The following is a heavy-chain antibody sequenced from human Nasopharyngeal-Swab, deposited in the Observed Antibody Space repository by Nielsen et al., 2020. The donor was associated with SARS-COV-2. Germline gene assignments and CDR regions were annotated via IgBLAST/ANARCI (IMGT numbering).Heavy chain of an antibody. Sequence: ASVKVSCKAPGYTFTSSDINWVRQATGQGLEWMGWMNPNSGNTGYAQKFKGRVTMTRNTSISTGYMELSGLRFEDTAVYYCASGGTAYWGQGTLVTVSS. V-gene: IGHV1-8*01. D-gene: IGHD1-1*01. CDR3: ASGGTAY. J-gene: IGHJ4*02. CDR2: MNPNSGNT. CDR1: GYTFTSSD.